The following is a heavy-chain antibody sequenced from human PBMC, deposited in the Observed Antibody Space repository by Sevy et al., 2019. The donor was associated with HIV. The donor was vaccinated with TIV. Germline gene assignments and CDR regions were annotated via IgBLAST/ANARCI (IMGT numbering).Heavy chain of an antibody. CDR3: AHETFGRFES. J-gene: IGHJ4*02. CDR2: IRGDGIDK. CDR1: GFTFSTTW. Sequence: GGSLRLSCAASGFTFSTTWMNWVRQAPGKGLEWVANIRGDGIDKHYVDSVEGRFTISRDNAKNVLFLQMNSLRVEDTAVYYCAHETFGRFESWGQGTLVTVSS. V-gene: IGHV3-7*01. D-gene: IGHD3-16*01.